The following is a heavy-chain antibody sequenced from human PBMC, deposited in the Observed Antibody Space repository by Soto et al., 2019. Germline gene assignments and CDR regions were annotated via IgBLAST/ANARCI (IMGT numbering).Heavy chain of an antibody. J-gene: IGHJ4*02. Sequence: SVKVSCKASGGTFSSYAISWVRQAPGQGLEWMGGIIPIFGTTNYAQKFQGRVTITADESTSTAYMELSSLRSEDTAVYYCARDHSSGYSYFVDWGQGTLVSASS. V-gene: IGHV1-69*13. D-gene: IGHD3-22*01. CDR3: ARDHSSGYSYFVD. CDR2: IIPIFGTT. CDR1: GGTFSSYA.